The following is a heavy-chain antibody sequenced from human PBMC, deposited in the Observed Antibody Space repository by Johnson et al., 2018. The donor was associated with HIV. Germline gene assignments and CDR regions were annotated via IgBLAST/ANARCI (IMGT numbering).Heavy chain of an antibody. CDR3: AKIGQWRERLDAFDV. Sequence: QVQLVESGGGVVQPGGSLRLSCAASGFTFSSYGMHWVRQAPGKGLEWVAFMRYDGSNKYYADSVKGRFTISRDNSKNTLYLQMSSLRPEDTAVYYCAKIGQWRERLDAFDVWGQGTMVTVSS. J-gene: IGHJ3*01. CDR2: MRYDGSNK. CDR1: GFTFSSYG. V-gene: IGHV3-30*02. D-gene: IGHD6-19*01.